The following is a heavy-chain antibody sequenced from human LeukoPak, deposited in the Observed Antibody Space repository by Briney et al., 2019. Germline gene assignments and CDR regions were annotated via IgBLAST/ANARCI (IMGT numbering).Heavy chain of an antibody. Sequence: ASVKVSCKALGYSFRDHHVIWVRQAPGQGLEWMGWIHPGTGDTKFGQNFQGRLTMTWDTSITTAYMDLIELTSVDTAVYYCSSHYGPGPVWGQGTLVTASS. J-gene: IGHJ4*02. CDR3: SSHYGPGPV. CDR1: GYSFRDHH. V-gene: IGHV1-2*02. D-gene: IGHD3-10*01. CDR2: IHPGTGDT.